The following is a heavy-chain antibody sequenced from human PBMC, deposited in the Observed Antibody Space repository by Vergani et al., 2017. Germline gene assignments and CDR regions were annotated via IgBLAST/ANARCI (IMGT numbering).Heavy chain of an antibody. CDR2: ISSSSSTI. Sequence: EVQLVESGGGLVQPGVSLRLSFSSSVFPFRSYSMPFFLPAPGKGLEWVSYISSSSSTIYYAVSVKGRFTISRDNAKNSLYLQMNSLRAEDTAVYYCARDRCSGXNCYGYYYYYGMDVWGQGTTVTVSS. V-gene: IGHV3-48*01. D-gene: IGHD2-15*01. CDR3: ARDRCSGXNCYGYYYYYGMDV. J-gene: IGHJ6*02. CDR1: VFPFRSYS.